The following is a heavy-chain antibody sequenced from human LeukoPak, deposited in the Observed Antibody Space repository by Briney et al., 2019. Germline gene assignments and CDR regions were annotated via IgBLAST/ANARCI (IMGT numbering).Heavy chain of an antibody. J-gene: IGHJ4*02. CDR1: GFTFSSYS. D-gene: IGHD6-13*01. CDR2: ISSSSSYI. Sequence: GGSLRLSCAASGFTFSSYSMNWDRQAPGKGLDWVSSISSSSSYIYYADSVKGPFTISKDNAKNSLYLQLNTLRAEDTAVYHCARADAAAAGFDHWGQGTLVTVSS. CDR3: ARADAAAAGFDH. V-gene: IGHV3-21*01.